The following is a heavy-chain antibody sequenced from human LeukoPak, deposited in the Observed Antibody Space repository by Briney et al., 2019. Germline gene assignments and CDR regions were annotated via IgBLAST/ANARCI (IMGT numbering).Heavy chain of an antibody. V-gene: IGHV1-69*01. CDR1: GGTFSNYA. J-gene: IGHJ4*02. Sequence: SVKVSCKASGGTFSNYAINWGRQAPGQGLEWMGGIIPIFGTANYAQKFQGKVTITADESTSTAYMELSSLRSEDTAIYYCARGWDYDSGGRPTAYVFWGQGTLVSVSS. CDR3: ARGWDYDSGGRPTAYVF. D-gene: IGHD3-22*01. CDR2: IIPIFGTA.